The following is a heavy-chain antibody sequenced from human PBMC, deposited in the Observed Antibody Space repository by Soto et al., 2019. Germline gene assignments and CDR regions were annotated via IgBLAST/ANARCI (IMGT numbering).Heavy chain of an antibody. CDR1: GYTFTSYY. V-gene: IGHV1-46*01. Sequence: ASVKVSCKASGYTFTSYYMHWVRQAPGQGLEWMGIINPSGGSTSYAQKFQGRVTMTRDTSTSTVYMELSSLRSEDTAVYYCAREFLAGDFWRGDYNSGYFDYWGQGTLVTVCS. CDR2: INPSGGST. CDR3: AREFLAGDFWRGDYNSGYFDY. D-gene: IGHD3-3*01. J-gene: IGHJ4*02.